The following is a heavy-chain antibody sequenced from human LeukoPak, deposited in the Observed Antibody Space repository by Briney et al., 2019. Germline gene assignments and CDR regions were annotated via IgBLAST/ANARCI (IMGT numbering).Heavy chain of an antibody. CDR3: ARAQDYDFWSGHWDY. J-gene: IGHJ4*02. Sequence: SETLSLTCTVSGGSISSYYWSWIRQPPGKGLEWIGYIYYSGSTNYNPSLKGRVTISVDTSKNQFSLKLSSVTAADTAVYYCARAQDYDFWSGHWDYWGQGTLVTVSS. D-gene: IGHD3-3*01. CDR1: GGSISSYY. CDR2: IYYSGST. V-gene: IGHV4-59*01.